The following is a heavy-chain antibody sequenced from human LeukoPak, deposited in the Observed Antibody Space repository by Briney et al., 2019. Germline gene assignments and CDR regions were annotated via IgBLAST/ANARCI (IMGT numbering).Heavy chain of an antibody. V-gene: IGHV1-18*01. CDR2: ISAYNGNT. Sequence: HGESLKVSCKASGYTFTSYGISWVRQAPGQGLEWMGWISAYNGNTNYAQKLQGGVTMTTDTSTSTAYMELRSLRSDDTAVYYCARVGVLRYFDWLLLDQFDYWGQGTLVTVSS. CDR3: ARVGVLRYFDWLLLDQFDY. J-gene: IGHJ4*02. CDR1: GYTFTSYG. D-gene: IGHD3-9*01.